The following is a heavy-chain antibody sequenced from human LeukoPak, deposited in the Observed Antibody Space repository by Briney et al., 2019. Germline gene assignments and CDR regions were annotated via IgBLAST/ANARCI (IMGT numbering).Heavy chain of an antibody. D-gene: IGHD3-10*02. CDR2: ISSSGSTI. Sequence: GGSLRLSCAVSGFSFNNYWMTWVRQAPGKGLEWVSYISSSGSTIYYADSVKGRFTISRDNAKNSPYLQMNSLRAEDTAVYYCAELGITMIGGVWGKGTTVTISS. CDR1: GFSFNNYW. V-gene: IGHV3-48*03. CDR3: AELGITMIGGV. J-gene: IGHJ6*04.